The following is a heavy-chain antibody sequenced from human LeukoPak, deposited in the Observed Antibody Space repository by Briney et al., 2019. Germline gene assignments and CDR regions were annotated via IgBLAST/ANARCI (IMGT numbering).Heavy chain of an antibody. J-gene: IGHJ5*02. CDR1: GLTFSIYA. CDR3: ARGMDWFDP. V-gene: IGHV3-33*01. CDR2: IWYDGSNK. Sequence: GGSLTLSCAADGLTFSIYAMDSVRQAPGKGLEWVAVIWYDGSNKYYADSGKGRFTISRDNSKNTLYLQMNSLRAEDTAVYYCARGMDWFDPWGQGTLVTVSS. D-gene: IGHD2-8*01.